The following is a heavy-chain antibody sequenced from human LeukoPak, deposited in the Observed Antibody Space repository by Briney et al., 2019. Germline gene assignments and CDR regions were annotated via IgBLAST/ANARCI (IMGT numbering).Heavy chain of an antibody. D-gene: IGHD3-10*01. CDR3: ARPESGSYLYFQH. CDR2: IYHSGST. V-gene: IGHV4-38-2*02. CDR1: GYSISSGYY. J-gene: IGHJ1*01. Sequence: SETLSLTCTVSGYSISSGYYWGWIRQPPGKGLEWIGSIYHSGSTYYNPSLKSRVTISVDTSKNQFSLKLSSVTAADTAVYYCARPESGSYLYFQHWGQGTLVTVSS.